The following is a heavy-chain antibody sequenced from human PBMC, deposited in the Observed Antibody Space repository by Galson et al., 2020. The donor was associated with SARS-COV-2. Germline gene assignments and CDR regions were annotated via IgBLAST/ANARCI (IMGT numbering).Heavy chain of an antibody. CDR1: GRSISSGGSY. Sequence: ASETLSLTCTVSGRSISSGGSYWSWIRQHPGKGLEWFGYIYYSGRTYYNPSLKSRVTISVDTTKNQSSLKLSSVTAADTAVYYCARDDRGYDLGPRWFDPGCQGTLVTVSS. D-gene: IGHD5-12*01. V-gene: IGHV4-31*03. CDR2: IYYSGRT. J-gene: IGHJ5*02. CDR3: ARDDRGYDLGPRWFDP.